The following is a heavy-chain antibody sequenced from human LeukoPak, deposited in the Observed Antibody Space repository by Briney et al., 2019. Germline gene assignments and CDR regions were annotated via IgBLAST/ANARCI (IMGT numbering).Heavy chain of an antibody. Sequence: GGSLTLSCVASGFSFSTYEMDWVRQAPGKGLEWVSYISSSGGTIYYADSVKGRFTISRDNAKNSLYLQMNSVRAEDTAVYYCGRDSITCSTPSCALDYWGQGTRVTVSS. V-gene: IGHV3-48*03. J-gene: IGHJ4*02. CDR3: GRDSITCSTPSCALDY. CDR1: GFSFSTYE. D-gene: IGHD2-2*01. CDR2: ISSSGGTI.